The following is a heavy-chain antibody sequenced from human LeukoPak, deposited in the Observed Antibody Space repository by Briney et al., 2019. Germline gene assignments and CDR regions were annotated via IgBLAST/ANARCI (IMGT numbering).Heavy chain of an antibody. CDR1: GYTFTSYY. CDR2: INPSGGST. J-gene: IGHJ4*02. D-gene: IGHD2-21*02. Sequence: GASVKVSCKASGYTFTSYYMHWVRQAPGQGLEWMGIINPSGGSTSYAQKFQGRVTMTRDTSTSTVYMELSSLRSEDTAVYYCARDRYCGGDCPDYFDYWGQGTLVTVSS. V-gene: IGHV1-46*01. CDR3: ARDRYCGGDCPDYFDY.